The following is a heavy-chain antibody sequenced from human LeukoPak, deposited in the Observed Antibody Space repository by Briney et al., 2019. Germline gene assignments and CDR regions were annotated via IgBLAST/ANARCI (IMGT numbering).Heavy chain of an antibody. D-gene: IGHD1-26*01. CDR2: ISNTAYNT. CDR1: GFTFSSYG. J-gene: IGHJ4*02. CDR3: AKHSGSYFSYYVDS. V-gene: IGHV3-23*01. Sequence: PGGSLRLSCGASGFTFSSYGMSWVRQAPGKGLEWVSTISNTAYNTYYADSVKGRFTISRDNSANTVSLQMNSLRAEDTALYYCAKHSGSYFSYYVDSWGQGTQVTVSS.